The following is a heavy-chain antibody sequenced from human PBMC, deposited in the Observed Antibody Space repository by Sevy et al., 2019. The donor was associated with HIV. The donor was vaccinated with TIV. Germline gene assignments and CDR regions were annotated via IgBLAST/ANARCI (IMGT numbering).Heavy chain of an antibody. D-gene: IGHD3-9*01. Sequence: GGFLRLFCAASGFTFTNFPMHWVRQAPGRGLEWVAIISFNGNHEFYADSVKGRFTISRDNSKSTLYLQMNSLRREDTAVYYCVRTAGLTGSYEYWGQGTQVTVSS. CDR1: GFTFTNFP. CDR2: ISFNGNHE. J-gene: IGHJ4*02. CDR3: VRTAGLTGSYEY. V-gene: IGHV3-30-3*01.